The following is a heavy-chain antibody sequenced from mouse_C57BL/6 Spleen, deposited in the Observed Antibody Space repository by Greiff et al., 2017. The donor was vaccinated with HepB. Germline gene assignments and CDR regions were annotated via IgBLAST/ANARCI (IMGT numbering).Heavy chain of an antibody. D-gene: IGHD1-1*01. V-gene: IGHV1-55*01. CDR2: IYPGSGST. J-gene: IGHJ1*03. CDR3: ARRGLNYYGSGYFDV. CDR1: GYTFTSYW. Sequence: VQLQQPGAELVKPGASVKMSCKASGYTFTSYWITWVKQRPGQGLEWIGDIYPGSGSTNYNEKFKSKATLTVDTSSSTAYMQLSSLTSEDSAVYYCARRGLNYYGSGYFDVWGTGTTVTVSS.